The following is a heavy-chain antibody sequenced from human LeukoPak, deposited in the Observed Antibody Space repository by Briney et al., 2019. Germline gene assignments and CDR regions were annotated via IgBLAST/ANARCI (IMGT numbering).Heavy chain of an antibody. CDR2: VHLSGRT. Sequence: SETLSLTCGVSGGSISSTNWWPWVRQPPGEGLEWIGEVHLSGRTNYNPSLESRVTMSVDMSENHISLKLTSVTAADTAVYHCAREGGPYRPLDYSGQGTLVTVSS. CDR1: GGSISSTNW. V-gene: IGHV4-4*02. J-gene: IGHJ4*02. CDR3: AREGGPYRPLDY.